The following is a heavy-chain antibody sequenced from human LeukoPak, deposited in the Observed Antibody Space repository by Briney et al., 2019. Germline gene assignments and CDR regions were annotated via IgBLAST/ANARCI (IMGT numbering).Heavy chain of an antibody. D-gene: IGHD4-23*01. V-gene: IGHV3-23*01. Sequence: GGSLRLSCAASGFTFNSYAMSWVRQAPGKGLEWVSAIGGSDDRTDYADSVKGRFTISRDISKNTLYLQMNSLRAEDTAVYFCAKDLFRWAFDYWGQGTLVTVSS. CDR1: GFTFNSYA. CDR2: IGGSDDRT. CDR3: AKDLFRWAFDY. J-gene: IGHJ4*02.